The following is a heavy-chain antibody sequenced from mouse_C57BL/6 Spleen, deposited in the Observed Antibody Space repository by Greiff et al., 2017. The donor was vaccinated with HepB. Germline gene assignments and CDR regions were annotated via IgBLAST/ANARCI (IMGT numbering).Heavy chain of an antibody. J-gene: IGHJ2*01. Sequence: VKLMESDAELVKPGASVKISCKVSGYTFTDLTIHWMKQRPEQGLEWIGYIYPRDGSTKYNEKFKGKATLTADKSSSTAYMQLNSLTSEDSAVYFCAGNYYGSSYVYFDYWGQGTTLTVSS. CDR3: AGNYYGSSYVYFDY. V-gene: IGHV1-78*01. D-gene: IGHD1-1*01. CDR2: IYPRDGST. CDR1: GYTFTDLT.